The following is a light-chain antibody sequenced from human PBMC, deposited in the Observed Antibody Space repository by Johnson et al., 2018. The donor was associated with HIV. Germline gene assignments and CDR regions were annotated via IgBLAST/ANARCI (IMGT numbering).Light chain of an antibody. Sequence: HSVLTQPPSVSAAPGQKVTISCSGSSSNIGRNYVSWYQQLPGTAPKLLIFDNNKRPSGIPDRFSASQSGTSATLGITGLQLGDEADYYCGTGDSSLSAYVFGTGTKVTVL. J-gene: IGLJ1*01. V-gene: IGLV1-51*01. CDR1: SSNIGRNY. CDR3: GTGDSSLSAYV. CDR2: DNN.